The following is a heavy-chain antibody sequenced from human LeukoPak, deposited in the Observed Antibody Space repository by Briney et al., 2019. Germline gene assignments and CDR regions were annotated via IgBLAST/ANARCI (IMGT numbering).Heavy chain of an antibody. V-gene: IGHV3-21*06. D-gene: IGHD3-16*01. J-gene: IGHJ5*02. CDR1: GFTFSDYT. CDR3: ARDWNYASWFDP. CDR2: ISSSSSFI. Sequence: GGSLRLSCAASGFTFSDYTMDWVRQTPGKGLEWVSSISSSSSFIYYADSVKGRFTISRDNAKNSLYLQMNSLSAEDTAVYHCARDWNYASWFDPWGQGALVTVSS.